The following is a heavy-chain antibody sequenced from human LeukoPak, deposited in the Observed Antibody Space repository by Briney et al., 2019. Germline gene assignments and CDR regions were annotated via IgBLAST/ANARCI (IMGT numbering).Heavy chain of an antibody. Sequence: HTGGSLRLSCAASGFTFSSYDMPWVRQVTGKGLEWVSAIGTAGDTYYPGSVKGRFTISRENAKNSLYLQMNSLRAGDTAVYYCARGGLYGMDVWGQGTTVTVSS. CDR1: GFTFSSYD. CDR2: IGTAGDT. V-gene: IGHV3-13*01. CDR3: ARGGLYGMDV. J-gene: IGHJ6*02.